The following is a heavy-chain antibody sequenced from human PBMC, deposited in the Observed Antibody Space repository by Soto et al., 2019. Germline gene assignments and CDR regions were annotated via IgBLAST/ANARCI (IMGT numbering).Heavy chain of an antibody. V-gene: IGHV3-7*05. CDR1: GFTFSSYW. CDR2: IKQDGSEK. D-gene: IGHD6-6*01. Sequence: GGSLRLSCAASGFTFSSYWMSWVRQAPGKGLEWVANIKQDGSEKYYVDSVKGRFTISRDNAKNSLYLQMNSLRAEDTAVYYCAREPSIAATYFHFDYWGQGTLVTVSS. CDR3: AREPSIAATYFHFDY. J-gene: IGHJ4*02.